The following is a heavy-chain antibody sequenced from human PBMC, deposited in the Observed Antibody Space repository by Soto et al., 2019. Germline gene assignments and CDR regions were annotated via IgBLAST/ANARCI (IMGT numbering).Heavy chain of an antibody. CDR3: ARERGESFADLLPNGWFDP. D-gene: IGHD3-10*01. J-gene: IGHJ5*02. CDR2: ILYTGYT. CDR1: VGSISGYC. V-gene: IGHV4-59*01. Sequence: SETLCFACIFGVGSISGYCWSWIRQPPGKGLEWIGYILYTGYTNYNPSLKSRITISIDTSRNQFSLRLSSVTAADTAVYYCARERGESFADLLPNGWFDPWRQGTMVTVSS.